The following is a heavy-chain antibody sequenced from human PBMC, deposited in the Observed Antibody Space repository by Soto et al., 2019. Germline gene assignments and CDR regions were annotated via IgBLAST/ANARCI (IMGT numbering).Heavy chain of an antibody. CDR3: VRALQS. V-gene: IGHV3-7*05. CDR1: GFTFSRYW. CDR2: IKQDGSEK. J-gene: IGHJ5*02. D-gene: IGHD4-4*01. Sequence: PGGSLRLSCAASGFTFSRYWMNWVRQAPGKGLEWVANIKQDGSEKYYVDSVKGRFTISRDNAKNSVYLQMNSLRAEDTAVYYYVRALQSWGQGTLVTISS.